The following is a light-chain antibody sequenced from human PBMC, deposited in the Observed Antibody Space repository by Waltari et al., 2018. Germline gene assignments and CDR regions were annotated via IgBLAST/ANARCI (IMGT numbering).Light chain of an antibody. J-gene: IGLJ2*01. CDR3: AAWDDSLSGVV. Sequence: QSVLTQPPSASGTPGQGATSPCSGSNSNIGSNTFHWYQQPPGPAPNPVLYSNYQRPSGVPARFSGSKSVTSASLAISGLQSEDEADYYCAAWDDSLSGVVFGGGTKLTVL. CDR2: SNY. V-gene: IGLV1-44*01. CDR1: NSNIGSNT.